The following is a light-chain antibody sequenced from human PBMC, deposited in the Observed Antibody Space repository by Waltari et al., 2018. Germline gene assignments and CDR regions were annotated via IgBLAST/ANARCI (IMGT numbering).Light chain of an antibody. CDR2: KVS. V-gene: IGKV2-30*02. Sequence: DAVMTQSLLSLPVTLGQPASISCRSSQSLVHSDGNTYLSWFQQRPGQSPRRLIYKVSNRDSGVPDRFSGSGSGTDFTLKISRVEAEDVGVYYCMQGTHWPQTFGQGTKVEIK. CDR3: MQGTHWPQT. J-gene: IGKJ1*01. CDR1: QSLVHSDGNTY.